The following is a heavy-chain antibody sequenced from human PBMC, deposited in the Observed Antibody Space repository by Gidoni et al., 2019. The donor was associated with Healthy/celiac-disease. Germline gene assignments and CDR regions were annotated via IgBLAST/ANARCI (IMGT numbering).Heavy chain of an antibody. CDR1: GFTSSNAC. CDR2: IKSKTDGGTT. CDR3: TTEIGEYQLLSVDYYYYMDV. J-gene: IGHJ6*03. V-gene: IGHV3-15*01. D-gene: IGHD2-2*01. Sequence: EVQLVESGGCLVKPGGSLRVACAHSGFTSSNACMRWVSQAPGKGLEWVGRIKSKTDGGTTDYAAPVKGRFTISRDDSKNTPYLQMNSLKTEDTAVYYCTTEIGEYQLLSVDYYYYMDVWGKGTTVTVSS.